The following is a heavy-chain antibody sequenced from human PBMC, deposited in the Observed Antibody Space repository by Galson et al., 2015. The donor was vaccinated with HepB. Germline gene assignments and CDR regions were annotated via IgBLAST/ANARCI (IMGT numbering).Heavy chain of an antibody. D-gene: IGHD2-2*01. Sequence: SLRLSCAASGFTFSSYSMNWVRQAPGKGLEWVSSISSSSSYVYYADSVKGRFTISRDNAKNSLYLQMNSLRAEDTAVYYCARAYFPRIVVVPAAIGYWGQGTLVTVSS. CDR1: GFTFSSYS. J-gene: IGHJ4*02. V-gene: IGHV3-21*01. CDR2: ISSSSSYV. CDR3: ARAYFPRIVVVPAAIGY.